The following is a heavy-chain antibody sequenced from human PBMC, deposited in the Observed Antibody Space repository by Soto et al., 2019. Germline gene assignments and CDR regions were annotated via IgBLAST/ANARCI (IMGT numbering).Heavy chain of an antibody. CDR3: ARASTVTTRGSRNNWFDP. Sequence: SETLSLTCTVSGGSISSYYWSWIRQPPGKGLEWIGYIYYSGSTNYNPSLKSRVTISVDTSKNQFSLKLSSVTAADTAVYYCARASTVTTRGSRNNWFDPWGQGTLVTVS. J-gene: IGHJ5*02. CDR2: IYYSGST. V-gene: IGHV4-59*08. CDR1: GGSISSYY. D-gene: IGHD4-17*01.